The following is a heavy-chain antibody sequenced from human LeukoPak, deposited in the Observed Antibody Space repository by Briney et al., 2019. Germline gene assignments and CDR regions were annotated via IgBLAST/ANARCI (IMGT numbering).Heavy chain of an antibody. V-gene: IGHV3-30-3*01. CDR1: GFTFSSYA. CDR2: ISYDGSNK. Sequence: GGSLRLSCAASGFTFSSYAMHWVRQAPGKGLEWVAVISYDGSNKYYADSVKGRFTISRDNSKNTLYLQMNSLRAEDTAVYYCAREGPYYDSSGYYYPAYYYYYGMDVWGQGITVTVSS. D-gene: IGHD3-22*01. CDR3: AREGPYYDSSGYYYPAYYYYYGMDV. J-gene: IGHJ6*02.